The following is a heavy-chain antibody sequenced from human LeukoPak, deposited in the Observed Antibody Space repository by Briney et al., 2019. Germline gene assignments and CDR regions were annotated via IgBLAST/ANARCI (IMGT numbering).Heavy chain of an antibody. J-gene: IGHJ4*02. Sequence: GGSLRLSCAASGFTFSSYAMHWVRQAPGKGLEWVAVISYDGSNKYYADSVKGRFTISRDNSKNTLYLQMNSLRAEDTAVYYCAKEGWFGELSPLDFDYWGQGTLVTVSS. CDR2: ISYDGSNK. D-gene: IGHD3-10*01. CDR3: AKEGWFGELSPLDFDY. V-gene: IGHV3-30-3*01. CDR1: GFTFSSYA.